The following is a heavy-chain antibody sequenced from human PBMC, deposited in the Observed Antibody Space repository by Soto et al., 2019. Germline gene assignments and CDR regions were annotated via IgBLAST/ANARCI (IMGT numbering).Heavy chain of an antibody. CDR2: INAGNGNT. V-gene: IGHV1-3*01. D-gene: IGHD3-9*01. Sequence: QVQLVQSGAEVKKPGASVKVSCKASGYTFTSYAMHWVRQAPGQRLEWMGWINAGNGNTKYSQKFQGRVTITRDTSESTSYMELRSLRSEDTAVYYCARELLRYFDWSSYGMDVWGQGTTVTVSS. CDR3: ARELLRYFDWSSYGMDV. J-gene: IGHJ6*02. CDR1: GYTFTSYA.